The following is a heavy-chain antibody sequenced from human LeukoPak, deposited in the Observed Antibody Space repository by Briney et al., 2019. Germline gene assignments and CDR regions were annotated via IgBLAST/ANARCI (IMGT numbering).Heavy chain of an antibody. CDR3: ARDCGSTSCILPYYFDY. CDR2: ISAYNGNT. J-gene: IGHJ4*02. V-gene: IGHV1-18*01. Sequence: ASVKVSCKASGYTFTSYGISWVRRAPGQGLEWMGWISAYNGNTNYAQKLQGRVTMTTDTSTSTAYMELRSLRSDDTAVYYCARDCGSTSCILPYYFDYWGQGTLVTVSS. CDR1: GYTFTSYG. D-gene: IGHD2-2*01.